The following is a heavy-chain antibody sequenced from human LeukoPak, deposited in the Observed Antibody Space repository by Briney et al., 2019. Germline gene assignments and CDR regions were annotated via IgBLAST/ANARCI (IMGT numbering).Heavy chain of an antibody. CDR1: GFTFGDYY. CDR2: ISNSVNTI. V-gene: IGHV3-11*01. J-gene: IGHJ4*02. D-gene: IGHD3-16*01. CDR3: ARYRVITNDYFDS. Sequence: PGGSLRLSCAASGFTFGDYYMNWIRQAPGKGLEWVSYISNSVNTIKEADSVKGRFTISRDNHQNSLFLQMKSLRAEDTAVYYCARYRVITNDYFDSWGQGTLVTVSS.